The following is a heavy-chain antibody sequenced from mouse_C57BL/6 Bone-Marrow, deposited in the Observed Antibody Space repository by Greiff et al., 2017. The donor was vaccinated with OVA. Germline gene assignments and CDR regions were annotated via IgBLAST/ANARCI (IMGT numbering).Heavy chain of an antibody. J-gene: IGHJ4*01. CDR2: INPSSGYT. D-gene: IGHD1-3*01. Sequence: VKLVESGAELAKPGASVKLSCKASGYTFTSYWMHWVKQRPGQGLEWIGYINPSSGYTKYNQKFKDKATLTADKSSSTAYMQLSSLTYEDSAVYYCARRDMLKDYAMDYWGQGTSVTVSS. CDR1: GYTFTSYW. CDR3: ARRDMLKDYAMDY. V-gene: IGHV1-7*01.